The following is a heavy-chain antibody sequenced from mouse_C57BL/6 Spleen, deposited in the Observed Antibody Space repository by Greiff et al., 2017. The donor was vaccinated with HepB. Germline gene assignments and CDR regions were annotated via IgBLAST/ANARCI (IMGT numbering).Heavy chain of an antibody. CDR3: ARTGGLRRGAY. V-gene: IGHV1-9*01. CDR1: GYTFTGYW. CDR2: ILPGGGST. Sequence: VQLQESGAELMKPGASVKLSCKATGYTFTGYWIEWVKQRPGHGLEWIGEILPGGGSTNYNEKFKGKATFTADTSSNTAYMQLSSLTTEDSAIYYCARTGGLRRGAYWGQGTLVTVSA. J-gene: IGHJ3*01. D-gene: IGHD2-4*01.